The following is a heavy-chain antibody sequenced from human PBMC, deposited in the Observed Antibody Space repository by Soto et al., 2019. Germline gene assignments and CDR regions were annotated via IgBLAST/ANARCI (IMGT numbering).Heavy chain of an antibody. V-gene: IGHV4-59*08. J-gene: IGHJ4*02. CDR2: IYYSGST. D-gene: IGHD6-6*01. CDR1: DGSISSYY. CDR3: ARHGIAARPWYYFDY. Sequence: SETLCLTCTVSDGSISSYYWRWIRPPPGKGLDWIGYIYYSGSTNYNPSRKSRFTISVDTSKNQFSLKRSSVTAADTAVYYGARHGIAARPWYYFDYWGQGTLVTVSS.